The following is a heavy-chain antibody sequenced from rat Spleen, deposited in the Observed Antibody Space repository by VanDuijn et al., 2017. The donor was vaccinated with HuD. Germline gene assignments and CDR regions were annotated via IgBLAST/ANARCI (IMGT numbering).Heavy chain of an antibody. CDR3: ATSYYGYKRFAY. CDR1: GFTFSDYG. D-gene: IGHD1-9*01. J-gene: IGHJ3*01. Sequence: EVQLVESGGGLVQPGRSLKLSCVASGFTFSDYGMNWIRQAPGKGLEWVAYISSSSGTIYYADTVQGRFTISRDNGKNTLYLHLSSLRSEDTALYYCATSYYGYKRFAYWGQGTLVTVSS. V-gene: IGHV5-34*01. CDR2: ISSSSGT.